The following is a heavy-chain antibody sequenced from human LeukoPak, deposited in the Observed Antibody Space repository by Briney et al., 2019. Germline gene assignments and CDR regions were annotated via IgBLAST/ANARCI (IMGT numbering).Heavy chain of an antibody. CDR2: ISAYNGDT. CDR3: ARDHPLYDYDILTGTRLPYDY. V-gene: IGHV1-18*01. CDR1: AYTFTNYG. Sequence: GASVKVSCKASAYTFTNYGISWVRQAPGQGLEWMGWISAYNGDTNYAQKLQGRVTMTTDSSTNTAYMELRSLRSDDTAVYYCARDHPLYDYDILTGTRLPYDYWGQGTLVTVSS. D-gene: IGHD3-9*01. J-gene: IGHJ4*02.